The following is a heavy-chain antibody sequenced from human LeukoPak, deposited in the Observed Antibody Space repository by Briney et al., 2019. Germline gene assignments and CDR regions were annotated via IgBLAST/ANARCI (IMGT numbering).Heavy chain of an antibody. D-gene: IGHD6-6*01. CDR2: ISSSSSYI. Sequence: GRSLRLSCAASGFTFSSYAMHWVRQAPGKGLEWVSSISSSSSYIYYADSVKGRFTISRDNAKNSLYLQMNSLRAEDTAVYYCAGAYSSSSHGSDYWGQGTLVTVSS. J-gene: IGHJ4*02. CDR3: AGAYSSSSHGSDY. V-gene: IGHV3-21*01. CDR1: GFTFSSYA.